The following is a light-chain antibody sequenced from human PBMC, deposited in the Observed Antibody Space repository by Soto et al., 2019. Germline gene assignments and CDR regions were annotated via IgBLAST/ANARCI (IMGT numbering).Light chain of an antibody. Sequence: DIQMTQSPSALSASVGDRVTITCRASQSISSWLAWYQQKPGKAPKLLIYKASSLESGVPSRFSGSGSGTEIPLTISSLQPDDFATYYCQKYSSAPLTFGGGTKVDIK. CDR3: QKYSSAPLT. V-gene: IGKV1-5*03. CDR2: KAS. CDR1: QSISSW. J-gene: IGKJ4*01.